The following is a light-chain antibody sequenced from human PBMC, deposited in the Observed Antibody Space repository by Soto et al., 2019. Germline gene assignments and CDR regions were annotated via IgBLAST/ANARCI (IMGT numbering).Light chain of an antibody. V-gene: IGKV1-5*03. CDR3: QQYHSYPFT. J-gene: IGKJ3*01. CDR1: QTINIW. Sequence: DIQLTQPSTLSASVGDRVSITCRASQTINIWLAWYQQKPGKAPKLLIYKASNLESGVPSRFSGSGSGTEFTLTISSLQPDDFATYSCQQYHSYPFTFGPGTKVDIK. CDR2: KAS.